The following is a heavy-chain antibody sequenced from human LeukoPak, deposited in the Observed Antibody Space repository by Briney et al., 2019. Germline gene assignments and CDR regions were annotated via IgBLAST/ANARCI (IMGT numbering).Heavy chain of an antibody. CDR3: ARVTGTFYDFWSGYPFDY. Sequence: PGGSLRLSCAASGFTFSSYAMSWVRQAPGKGLEWIGSIDYNGDTYYKPSLKSRVTISLDTSTNQFSLKLSSVTAADTAIYYCARVTGTFYDFWSGYPFDYWGQGALVTVSS. V-gene: IGHV4-39*07. D-gene: IGHD3-3*01. CDR2: IDYNGDT. CDR1: GFTFSSYA. J-gene: IGHJ4*02.